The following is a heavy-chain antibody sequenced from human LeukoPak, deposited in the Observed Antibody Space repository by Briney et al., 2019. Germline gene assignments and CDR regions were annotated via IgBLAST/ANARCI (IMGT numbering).Heavy chain of an antibody. Sequence: SETLSLTCTVSGGSISSGGYYWSWIRQHPGKGLEWIGYIYYSGSTYYNPSLKSRVTISVDTSKNQFSLKLSSVTAADTAVYYCARSSIQVVITTAFFDYWGQGTLVTVSS. D-gene: IGHD3-22*01. CDR1: GGSISSGGYY. CDR2: IYYSGST. CDR3: ARSSIQVVITTAFFDY. J-gene: IGHJ4*02. V-gene: IGHV4-31*03.